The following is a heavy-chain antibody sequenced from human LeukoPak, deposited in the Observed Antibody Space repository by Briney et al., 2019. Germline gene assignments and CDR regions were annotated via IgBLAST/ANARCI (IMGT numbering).Heavy chain of an antibody. J-gene: IGHJ6*03. D-gene: IGHD3-22*01. Sequence: GASVKVSCKASGYTFTSYAMHWVRQAPGQRLEWMGWINAGNGNTKYSQEFQGRVTITRDTSASTAYMELSSLRSEDMAVYYCAKDWWMSGTMIVVARRSYNYYMDVWGKGTTVTISS. V-gene: IGHV1-3*03. CDR3: AKDWWMSGTMIVVARRSYNYYMDV. CDR2: INAGNGNT. CDR1: GYTFTSYA.